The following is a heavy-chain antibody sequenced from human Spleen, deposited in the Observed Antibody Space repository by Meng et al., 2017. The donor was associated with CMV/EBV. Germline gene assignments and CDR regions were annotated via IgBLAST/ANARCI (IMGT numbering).Heavy chain of an antibody. CDR3: ARNMANTMIGDY. D-gene: IGHD5-24*01. Sequence: GESLKISCAGSGFTFSRYAMDWVRQGPGKGLEWVTYIENDGSNKYYADSVKGRFTISRDNSKNTLYLQMNSLRAEDTAVYYCARNMANTMIGDYWGQGTLVTVSS. J-gene: IGHJ4*02. CDR1: GFTFSRYA. V-gene: IGHV3-30*02. CDR2: IENDGSNK.